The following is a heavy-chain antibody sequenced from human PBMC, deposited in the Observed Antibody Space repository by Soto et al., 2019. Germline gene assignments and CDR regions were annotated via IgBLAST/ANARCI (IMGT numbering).Heavy chain of an antibody. V-gene: IGHV3-30*18. CDR2: ISYDGSNK. D-gene: IGHD6-13*01. CDR3: AKVIAAAGHYFDY. J-gene: IGHJ4*02. CDR1: GFTFSSYG. Sequence: QVQLVESGGGVVQPGRSLRLSCAASGFTFSSYGMHWVRQAPGKGLEWVAVISYDGSNKYYADSVKGRFTISRDNSKNTLYLQMNSLRAEDTAVYYCAKVIAAAGHYFDYWGQGTLVTVSS.